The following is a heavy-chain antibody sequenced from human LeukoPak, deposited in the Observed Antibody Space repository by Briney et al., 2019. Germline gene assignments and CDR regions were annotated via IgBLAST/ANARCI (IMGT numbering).Heavy chain of an antibody. Sequence: PGRSLRLSCAASGFTVSSNYMSWVRQAPGKGLEWVSVIYSGGSTYYADSVKGRFTISRDNSKNTLYLQMNSLRAEDTAVYYCAREDYYDSSGYYYEDWGQGTLVTVSS. CDR2: IYSGGST. J-gene: IGHJ4*02. D-gene: IGHD3-22*01. V-gene: IGHV3-53*01. CDR3: AREDYYDSSGYYYED. CDR1: GFTVSSNY.